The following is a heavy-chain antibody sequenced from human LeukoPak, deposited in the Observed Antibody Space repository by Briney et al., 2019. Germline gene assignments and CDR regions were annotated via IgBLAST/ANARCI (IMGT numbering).Heavy chain of an antibody. CDR1: GGSFSGYY. Sequence: SETLSLTCAVYGGSFSGYYWSWIRQPPGKGLEWIGEINHSGSTNYNPSLKSRVTISVDTSKNQFSLKLSSVTAADTAVYYCARASFTFAGIAVAGTHYPPYYYYYGMDVWGQGTTVTVS. CDR3: ARASFTFAGIAVAGTHYPPYYYYYGMDV. V-gene: IGHV4-34*01. J-gene: IGHJ6*02. D-gene: IGHD6-19*01. CDR2: INHSGST.